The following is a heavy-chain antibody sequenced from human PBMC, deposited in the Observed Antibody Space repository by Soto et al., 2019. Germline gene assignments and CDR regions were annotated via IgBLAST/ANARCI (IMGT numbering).Heavy chain of an antibody. CDR3: AKDLVGSNADYFDY. CDR2: ISSSCGST. J-gene: IGHJ4*02. CDR1: GFTVSSYA. Sequence: PGGSLRLSCAASGFTVSSYAMSWVRQAPWKGMELVAAISSSCGSTYYADPVKGRFTISRDNSKNTLYLQMNSLRAEDADVYYCAKDLVGSNADYFDYWGQGTLVTVSS. V-gene: IGHV3-23*01. D-gene: IGHD2-15*01.